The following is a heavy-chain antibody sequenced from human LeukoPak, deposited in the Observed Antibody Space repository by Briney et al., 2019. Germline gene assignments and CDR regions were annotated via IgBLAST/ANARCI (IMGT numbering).Heavy chain of an antibody. Sequence: SETLSLTCTVSGGSISNYYWTWIRQPPGKGLEWIGYIYYSGSTNYNPSLKSRVTIAVDTSKNQFSLKLSSVTAADTAVYYCAKLGSGTNNWFDPWGQGTLVTVSS. J-gene: IGHJ5*02. V-gene: IGHV4-59*08. CDR2: IYYSGST. D-gene: IGHD3-10*01. CDR1: GGSISNYY. CDR3: AKLGSGTNNWFDP.